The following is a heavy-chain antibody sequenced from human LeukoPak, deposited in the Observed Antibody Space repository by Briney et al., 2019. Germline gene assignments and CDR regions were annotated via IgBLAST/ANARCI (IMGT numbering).Heavy chain of an antibody. J-gene: IGHJ4*02. Sequence: QPGGSLRLSCAASGFTFSTYAMHWVRQAPGKGLEWVALIWYDGSNKYYADSVKGRFTISRDNSKNTLYLQMNSLRVEDTALYYCARDSSGHYTFDYWGQGTLVTVSS. CDR1: GFTFSTYA. CDR2: IWYDGSNK. CDR3: ARDSSGHYTFDY. D-gene: IGHD3-22*01. V-gene: IGHV3-30*04.